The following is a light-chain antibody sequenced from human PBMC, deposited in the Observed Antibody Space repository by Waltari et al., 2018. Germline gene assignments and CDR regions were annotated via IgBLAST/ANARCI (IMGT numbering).Light chain of an antibody. Sequence: DIVMTQSPDSLAVSLGERATLNCKSSQSVLYSSNNKNFLAWYQQKPGQPPKLLIHWAPIRESGVPDRFGGSGSGTDFTLTISSLQAEDVAVYYCQQYYSFPLTFGGGTKVEIK. CDR3: QQYYSFPLT. CDR2: WAP. J-gene: IGKJ4*01. CDR1: QSVLYSSNNKNF. V-gene: IGKV4-1*01.